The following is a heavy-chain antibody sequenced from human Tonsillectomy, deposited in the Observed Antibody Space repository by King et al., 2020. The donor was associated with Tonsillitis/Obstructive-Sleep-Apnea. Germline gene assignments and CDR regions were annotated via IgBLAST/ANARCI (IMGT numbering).Heavy chain of an antibody. CDR3: SWINRFGGVIAASYVYYMDV. CDR1: GFTFSDAW. Sequence: VQLVESGGGLVKPGGSLRLSCAASGFTFSDAWMSWVRQAPGKGLEWVGRIKSKGSGETTDYAAPVKGRFTISRDVSKNTLYLQMNSLKTEDTAVYYCSWINRFGGVIAASYVYYMDVWGKGTAVTVSS. J-gene: IGHJ6*03. D-gene: IGHD3-16*02. CDR2: IKSKGSGETT. V-gene: IGHV3-15*01.